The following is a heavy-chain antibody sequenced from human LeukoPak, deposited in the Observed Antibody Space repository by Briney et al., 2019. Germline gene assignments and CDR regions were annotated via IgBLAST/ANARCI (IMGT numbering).Heavy chain of an antibody. Sequence: GLEWIGYIYYSGSTNYNPSLKSRVTMSVDTSKNQFSLKLSSVSAADTAVYYCARLRDWFDPWGQGTLVTVSS. CDR2: IYYSGST. D-gene: IGHD5-24*01. CDR3: ARLRDWFDP. J-gene: IGHJ5*02. V-gene: IGHV4-61*07.